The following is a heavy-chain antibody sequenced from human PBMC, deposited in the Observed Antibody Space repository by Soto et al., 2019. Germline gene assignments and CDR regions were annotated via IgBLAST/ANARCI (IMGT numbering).Heavy chain of an antibody. D-gene: IGHD3-10*01. CDR1: GGTFSSYA. CDR3: ASRIRFGELGPHYYGMDV. V-gene: IGHV1-69*10. Sequence: ASVKVSCKASGGTFSSYAISWVRQAPGQGLEWMGGIIPILGIANYAQKFQGRVTITADKSTSTAYMELSSLRSEDTAVYSCASRIRFGELGPHYYGMDVWGQGTTVTVSS. CDR2: IIPILGIA. J-gene: IGHJ6*02.